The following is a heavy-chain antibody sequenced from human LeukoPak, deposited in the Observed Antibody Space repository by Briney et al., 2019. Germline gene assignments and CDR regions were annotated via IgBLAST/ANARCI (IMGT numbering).Heavy chain of an antibody. CDR2: INHSGST. Sequence: SETLSLTCAVYGGSFSGYYWSWTRQPPGKGLEWIGEINHSGSTNYNPSLKSRVTISADTSKNQFSLKLSSVTVADTAVYYCARGDFWSGYPRLRAFDIWGQGTMVTVSS. V-gene: IGHV4-34*01. D-gene: IGHD3-3*01. J-gene: IGHJ3*02. CDR3: ARGDFWSGYPRLRAFDI. CDR1: GGSFSGYY.